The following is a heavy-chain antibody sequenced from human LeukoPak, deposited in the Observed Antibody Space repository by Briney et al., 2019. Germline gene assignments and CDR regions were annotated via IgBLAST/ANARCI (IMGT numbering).Heavy chain of an antibody. Sequence: GESLKISCKGSGYNFASYWIGWVRQMPGKGLEWMGIIYPGDSDIRYSPSFQGQVTISADKSIGTAYLQWSSLKASDTAMYYCALRYYYAMDVWGQGTTVTVSS. CDR2: IYPGDSDI. V-gene: IGHV5-51*01. CDR1: GYNFASYW. CDR3: ALRYYYAMDV. J-gene: IGHJ6*02.